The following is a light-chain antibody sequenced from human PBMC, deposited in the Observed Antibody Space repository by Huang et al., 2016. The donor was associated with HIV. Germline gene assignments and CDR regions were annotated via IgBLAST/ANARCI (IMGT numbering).Light chain of an antibody. V-gene: IGKV3-15*01. CDR1: QSFSSN. CDR2: GAS. J-gene: IGKJ5*01. CDR3: QQCNNWPPRIT. Sequence: EIVMTQSPATLSVSPGERATLSCRASQSFSSNLAWYQQKPGQAPSLLIYGASTRATGIPARFSGSGSETEFTLTISILQSEDFAVYYCQQCNNWPPRITFGQGTRLEIK.